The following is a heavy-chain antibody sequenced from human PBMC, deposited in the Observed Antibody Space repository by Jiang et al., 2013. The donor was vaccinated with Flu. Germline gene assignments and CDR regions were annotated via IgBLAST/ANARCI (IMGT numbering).Heavy chain of an antibody. CDR3: ASSGRRPNDYGGYYFGY. Sequence: SGAEVKKPGSSVKVSCKASGGTFSSYAISWVRQAPGQGLEWMGGIIPIFGTANYAQKFQGRVTITADESTSTAYMELSSLRSEDTAVYYCASSGRRPNDYGGYYFGYWGQGTLVTVSS. J-gene: IGHJ4*02. CDR1: GGTFSSYA. CDR2: IIPIFGTA. D-gene: IGHD4-23*01. V-gene: IGHV1-69*01.